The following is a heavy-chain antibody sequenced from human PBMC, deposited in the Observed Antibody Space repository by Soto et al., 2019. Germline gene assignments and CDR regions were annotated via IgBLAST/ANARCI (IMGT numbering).Heavy chain of an antibody. CDR1: GFTFSSYA. CDR2: ISYDGSNK. V-gene: IGHV3-30-3*01. Sequence: QVQLVESGGGVVQPGRSLRLSCAASGFTFSSYAMHWVRQAPGKGLEWVAVISYDGSNKYYADSVKGRFTISRDNSKNTLYLQMNSLRAEDTAVYYCARESPIAAAGSWFDPWAREPWSPSPQ. J-gene: IGHJ5*02. D-gene: IGHD6-13*01. CDR3: ARESPIAAAGSWFDP.